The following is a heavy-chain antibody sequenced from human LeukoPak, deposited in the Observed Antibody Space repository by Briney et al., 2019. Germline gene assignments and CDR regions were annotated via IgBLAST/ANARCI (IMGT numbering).Heavy chain of an antibody. D-gene: IGHD5-24*01. CDR2: INHSGST. Sequence: SETLSLTCAVYGGSFSGYYWSWIRQPPGKGLEWIGEINHSGSTNYNPSLKSRVTISVDTSKNQFSLKLSSVTAADTAVYYCARANGYNPPFDSWGQGTLVTVSS. CDR1: GGSFSGYY. V-gene: IGHV4-34*01. J-gene: IGHJ4*02. CDR3: ARANGYNPPFDS.